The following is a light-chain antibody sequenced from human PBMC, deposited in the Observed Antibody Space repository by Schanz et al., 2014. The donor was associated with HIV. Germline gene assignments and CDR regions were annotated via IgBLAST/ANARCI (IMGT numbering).Light chain of an antibody. CDR1: QGIGSW. CDR3: KQANTFPLT. V-gene: IGKV1-12*01. J-gene: IGKJ4*01. CDR2: AAS. Sequence: DIQMTQSPSSVSAFVGDRVSITCRASQGIGSWLAWYQQKSGRAPTLLISAASSLQSGVPSRFSGSRSGTDFTLTISSLQPEDFATYYCKQANTFPLTFGGGTKVEIK.